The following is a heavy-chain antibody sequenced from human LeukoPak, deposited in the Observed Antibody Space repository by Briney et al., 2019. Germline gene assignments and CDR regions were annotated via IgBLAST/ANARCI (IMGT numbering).Heavy chain of an antibody. CDR2: IYYSGST. CDR3: ARDRRGLPPHYGMDV. J-gene: IGHJ6*02. D-gene: IGHD5-18*01. V-gene: IGHV4-39*07. Sequence: SETLSLTCTVSGGSINTSSYFWGWIRQPPGKGLEWIGNIYYSGSTYYNPSLRSRVTISVDTSKNQFSLRLSSVTAADTAVYYCARDRRGLPPHYGMDVWGQGTTVTVSS. CDR1: GGSINTSSYF.